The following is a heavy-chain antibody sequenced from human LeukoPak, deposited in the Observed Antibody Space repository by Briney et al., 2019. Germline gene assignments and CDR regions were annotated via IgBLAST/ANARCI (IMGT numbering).Heavy chain of an antibody. Sequence: GASVKVSCKASGYTFTSYDINWVRQATGQGLEWMGWMNPNSGNTGYAQKFQGRVTMTRNTSISTAYMELSSLRFEDTAVYYCARGSMLVRAPHYWGQGTLVTVSS. J-gene: IGHJ4*02. CDR3: ARGSMLVRAPHY. CDR2: MNPNSGNT. V-gene: IGHV1-8*01. CDR1: GYTFTSYD. D-gene: IGHD3-10*01.